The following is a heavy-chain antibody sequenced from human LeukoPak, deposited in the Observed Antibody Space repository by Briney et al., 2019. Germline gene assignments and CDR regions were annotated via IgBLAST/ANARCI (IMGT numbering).Heavy chain of an antibody. V-gene: IGHV4-59*11. D-gene: IGHD3-22*01. CDR2: IYYSGST. Sequence: SETLSLTCTVSGGSISNHYWSWIRQAPGKGLEWIGYIYYSGSTNYNPSVKSRVTISVDTSKIQFSLRLSSVTAADTAVYYCAKHLTNAYYDMIWFDPWGQGTLVTVSS. CDR3: AKHLTNAYYDMIWFDP. J-gene: IGHJ5*02. CDR1: GGSISNHY.